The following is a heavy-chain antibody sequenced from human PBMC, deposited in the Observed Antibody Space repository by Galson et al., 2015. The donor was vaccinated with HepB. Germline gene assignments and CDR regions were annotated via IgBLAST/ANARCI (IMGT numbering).Heavy chain of an antibody. V-gene: IGHV3-33*01. J-gene: IGHJ4*02. Sequence: SLRLSCAASGFTFSSYGMHWVRQAPGKGLEWVAVIWYDGSNKYYADSVKGRFTISRDNSRNTLYLQMNSLRAEDTAVYYCARDSDCSSTSCYIGSFVYWGQGTLVTVSS. CDR1: GFTFSSYG. CDR2: IWYDGSNK. CDR3: ARDSDCSSTSCYIGSFVY. D-gene: IGHD2-2*02.